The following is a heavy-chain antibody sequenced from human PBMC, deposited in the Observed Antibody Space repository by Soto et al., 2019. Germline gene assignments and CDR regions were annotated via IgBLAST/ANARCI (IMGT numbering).Heavy chain of an antibody. D-gene: IGHD3-22*01. J-gene: IGHJ3*02. CDR1: GFTFSDHY. CDR3: ASSTGSSGYLI. CDR2: SRNKVNSYTT. V-gene: IGHV3-72*01. Sequence: GGSLRLSCAASGFTFSDHYMDWVRQAPGKGLEWVGRSRNKVNSYTTEYAASVKGRFTISRDNSKNSLYLQMNSLKTEDTAVYYCASSTGSSGYLIWGQGTMVTVSS.